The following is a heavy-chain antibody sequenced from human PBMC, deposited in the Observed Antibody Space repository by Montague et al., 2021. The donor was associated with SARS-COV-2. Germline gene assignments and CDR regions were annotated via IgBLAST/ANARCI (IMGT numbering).Heavy chain of an antibody. CDR1: TGSINNTNYY. CDR3: ARQSSYRDAFDV. Sequence: SETLSLTCTVSTGSINNTNYYWGWVRQPPGKGLEWIGSVYYSGNTYFNPSLKSRVVLSVDTSKNQFSLKLTSVTAADTAVYYCARQSSYRDAFDVRGQGTRVTVSS. V-gene: IGHV4-39*01. D-gene: IGHD3-16*02. J-gene: IGHJ3*01. CDR2: VYYSGNT.